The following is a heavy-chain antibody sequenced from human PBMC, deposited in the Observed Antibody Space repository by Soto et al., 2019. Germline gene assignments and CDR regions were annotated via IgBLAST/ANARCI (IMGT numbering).Heavy chain of an antibody. CDR3: ASLVVHGDTLDY. J-gene: IGHJ4*01. CDR2: IIPIFGTA. CDR1: GVTFSSYA. D-gene: IGHD5-18*01. Sequence: SAVKVCCKASGVTFSSYAINWVRQAPVQGLEWMGWIIPIFGTANYAQKFQGRVTITADESTSTAYMELSSLRSEDTAVYYCASLVVHGDTLDYWGQRTPVIVSS. V-gene: IGHV1-69*13.